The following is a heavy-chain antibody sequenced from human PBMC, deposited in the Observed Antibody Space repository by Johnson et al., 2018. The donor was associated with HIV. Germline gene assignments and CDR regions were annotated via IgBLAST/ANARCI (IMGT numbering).Heavy chain of an antibody. D-gene: IGHD5-18*01. CDR3: ARESRLLTDACDI. CDR2: ISWNSGSI. J-gene: IGHJ3*02. CDR1: GFTFDDYA. V-gene: IGHV3-9*01. Sequence: VQLVESGGGLVQPGRSLRLSCAASGFTFDDYAMHSVRQAPGTGLEWVSGISWNSGSIGYADSVKGRFTISRDNAKNSLYLQMNSLRVEDTAVYYCARESRLLTDACDIWGQGTMVTVSS.